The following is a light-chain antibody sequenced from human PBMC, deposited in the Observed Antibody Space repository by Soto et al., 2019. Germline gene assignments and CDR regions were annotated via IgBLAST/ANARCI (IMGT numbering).Light chain of an antibody. Sequence: DIQMTQSPSSLSASVGDRVTITCRASQSISTYVNWYQQKPGKAPELLIYAASSLQSGVPSRFTGSGSGTDFTLTISHLQPEDFATYYCQQSYNVPRAFGGGTKVEIQ. CDR1: QSISTY. CDR2: AAS. V-gene: IGKV1-39*01. J-gene: IGKJ4*01. CDR3: QQSYNVPRA.